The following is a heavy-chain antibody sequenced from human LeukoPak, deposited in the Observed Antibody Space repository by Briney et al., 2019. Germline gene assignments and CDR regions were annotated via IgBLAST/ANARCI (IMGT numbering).Heavy chain of an antibody. J-gene: IGHJ5*02. Sequence: GASVKVSCKASGYTFTSYGISWVRQAPGQGLEWMGWISAYNGNTNYAQKLQGRVTMTTDTSTSTAYMELRSLRSDDTAVYYCARDDRGVAPAFGFDPWGQGTLVTVSS. CDR3: ARDDRGVAPAFGFDP. CDR2: ISAYNGNT. V-gene: IGHV1-18*01. CDR1: GYTFTSYG. D-gene: IGHD2-2*01.